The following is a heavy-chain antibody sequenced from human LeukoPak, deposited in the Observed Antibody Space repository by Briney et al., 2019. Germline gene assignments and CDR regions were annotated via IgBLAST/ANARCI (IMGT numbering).Heavy chain of an antibody. Sequence: GGSLRLSCAASGFTFSSYGMHWVRQAPGRGLEWVAVISHDGSNIYYGDSVKGRFSISRDNSKNTLYLQMNSLRVEDTAVYYCAKDPYRVVVATGNYLDPWGQGTLVTVSS. CDR2: ISHDGSNI. CDR3: AKDPYRVVVATGNYLDP. D-gene: IGHD2-15*01. V-gene: IGHV3-30*18. CDR1: GFTFSSYG. J-gene: IGHJ5*02.